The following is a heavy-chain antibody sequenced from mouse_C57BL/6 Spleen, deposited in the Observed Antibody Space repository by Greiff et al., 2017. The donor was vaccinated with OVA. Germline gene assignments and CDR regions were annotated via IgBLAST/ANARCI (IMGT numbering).Heavy chain of an antibody. CDR1: GFTFSNYW. Sequence: EVKLMESGGGLVQPGGSMKLSCVASGFTFSNYWMNWVRQSPEKGLEWVAQIRLKSDNYATHYAESVKGRFTISRDDSKSSVYLQMNNLRAEDTGIYYCTVLSLLGRDFDYWGQGTTLTVSS. V-gene: IGHV6-3*01. J-gene: IGHJ2*01. D-gene: IGHD4-1*01. CDR2: IRLKSDNYAT. CDR3: TVLSLLGRDFDY.